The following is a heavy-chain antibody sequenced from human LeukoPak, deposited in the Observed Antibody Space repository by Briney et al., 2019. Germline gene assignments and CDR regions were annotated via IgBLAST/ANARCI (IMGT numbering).Heavy chain of an antibody. V-gene: IGHV1-2*04. CDR3: AREGDGSRYYFDY. CDR1: GYTFTGYY. Sequence: ASVKVSCKASGYTFTGYYMHWVRQAPGQGLEWMGWINPNSGGTNYAQKFQGWVTMTRDTSISTAYMELSRLRSDDTAVYYCAREGDGSRYYFDYWGQGILVTVSS. J-gene: IGHJ4*02. D-gene: IGHD2-21*01. CDR2: INPNSGGT.